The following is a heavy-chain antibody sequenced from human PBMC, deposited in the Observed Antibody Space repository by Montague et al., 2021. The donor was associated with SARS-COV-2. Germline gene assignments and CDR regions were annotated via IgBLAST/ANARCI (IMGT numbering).Heavy chain of an antibody. CDR1: GGSITSENW. J-gene: IGHJ5*02. CDR2: IHPYGHT. CDR3: ARHMGHVLVSVTGANWFDP. D-gene: IGHD5/OR15-5a*01. Sequence: SETLSLTCAVSGGSITSENWWSWVRQPPGKGLEWIGEIHPYGHTSYNPSLMSRVTLSLGTSSNPFSLKLNSVTAADTAIYYCARHMGHVLVSVTGANWFDPWGQGTLVTVSS. V-gene: IGHV4-4*02.